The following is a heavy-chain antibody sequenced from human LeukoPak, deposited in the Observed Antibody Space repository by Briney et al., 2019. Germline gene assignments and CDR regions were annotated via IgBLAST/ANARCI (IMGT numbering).Heavy chain of an antibody. Sequence: ASVKVSCKASGYTFSSYDINWVRQATGQGLEWMGWMNPSSGNTGYAQKFQGRVTMTRNTSMSTAYMELSSLRSEDTAVYYCARGYRVRGVIIVDYYYYMDVWGKGTTVTISS. CDR2: MNPSSGNT. V-gene: IGHV1-8*01. CDR3: ARGYRVRGVIIVDYYYYMDV. J-gene: IGHJ6*03. CDR1: GYTFSSYD. D-gene: IGHD3-10*01.